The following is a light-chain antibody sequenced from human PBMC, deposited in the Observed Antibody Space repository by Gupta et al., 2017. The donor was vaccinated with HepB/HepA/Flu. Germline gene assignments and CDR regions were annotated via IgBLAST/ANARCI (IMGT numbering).Light chain of an antibody. J-gene: IGLJ2*01. CDR1: NIGSKS. CDR3: QVWDSSSDHPVV. Sequence: SYVLTPPPSVSVAPGKTATITCGGNNIGSKSVHWYQQKPGQAPVLVVYDDSDRPSGIPERFSGSNSGNTATLTISRVEAGDEADYYCQVWDSSSDHPVVFGGGTKLTVL. V-gene: IGLV3-21*03. CDR2: DDS.